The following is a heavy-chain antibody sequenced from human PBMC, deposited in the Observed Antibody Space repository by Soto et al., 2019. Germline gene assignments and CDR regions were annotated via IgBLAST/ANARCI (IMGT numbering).Heavy chain of an antibody. CDR2: IIPILGIA. J-gene: IGHJ3*02. D-gene: IGHD3-22*01. Sequence: SVKVSCKASGGTFSSYTISWVRQAPGQGLEWMGRIIPILGIANYAQKFQGRVTITADKSTSTAYMELSSLRSEDTAVYYCALYYYDSSVQARAFDIWGQGTMVTVSS. CDR3: ALYYYDSSVQARAFDI. CDR1: GGTFSSYT. V-gene: IGHV1-69*02.